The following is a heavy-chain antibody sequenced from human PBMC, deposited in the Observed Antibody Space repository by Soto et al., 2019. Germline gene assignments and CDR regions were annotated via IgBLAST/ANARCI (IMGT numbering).Heavy chain of an antibody. CDR3: ARLRFLEWLLYPNYGMDV. J-gene: IGHJ6*02. D-gene: IGHD3-3*01. CDR1: GYTFTSYG. V-gene: IGHV1-18*01. CDR2: ISAYNGNT. Sequence: ASVKVSCKASGYTFTSYGISWVRQAPGQGLEWMGWISAYNGNTNYAQKLQGGVTMTTDTSTSTAYMELRSLRSDDTAVYYCARLRFLEWLLYPNYGMDVWGQGTTVTVSS.